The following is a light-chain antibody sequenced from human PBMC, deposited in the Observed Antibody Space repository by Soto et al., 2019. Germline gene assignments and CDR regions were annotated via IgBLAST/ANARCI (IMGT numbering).Light chain of an antibody. CDR3: QQDYISPFT. Sequence: AIRMTQSPSSFSASTGDRVTITCRASQGISSYLAWNQQKPGKAPKLLIYAASTLQSGVPSRFSGSGSVTDFTLTISCLQAEDFVTYYCQQDYISPFTFGPGTKVDI. CDR2: AAS. CDR1: QGISSY. J-gene: IGKJ3*01. V-gene: IGKV1-8*01.